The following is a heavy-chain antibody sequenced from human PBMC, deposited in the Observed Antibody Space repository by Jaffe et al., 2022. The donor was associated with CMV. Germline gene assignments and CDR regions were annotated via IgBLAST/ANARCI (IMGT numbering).Heavy chain of an antibody. D-gene: IGHD1-1*01. V-gene: IGHV4-39*01. CDR3: ARLDETGIVPRPDY. Sequence: QLQLQESGPGLVKPSETLSLTCTVSGGSISSSSYYWGWIRQPPGKGLEWIGSIYYSGSTYYNPSLKSRVTISVDTSKNQFSLKLSSVTAADTAVYYCARLDETGIVPRPDYWGQGTLVTVSS. CDR1: GGSISSSSYY. J-gene: IGHJ4*02. CDR2: IYYSGST.